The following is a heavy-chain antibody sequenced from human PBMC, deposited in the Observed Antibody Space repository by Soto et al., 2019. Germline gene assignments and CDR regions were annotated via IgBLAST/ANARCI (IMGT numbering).Heavy chain of an antibody. V-gene: IGHV3-15*01. CDR1: GFTFSNAW. J-gene: IGHJ5*02. D-gene: IGHD5-18*01. CDR3: TPSPYSYGTEDWFDP. Sequence: GGSLRLSCAASGFTFSNAWMSWVRQAPGKGLEWVGRIKSKTGGGTTDYAAPVEGRFTISRDDSKNTLYLQMNSLKTEDTAVYYCTPSPYSYGTEDWFDPWRQGTLVTVS. CDR2: IKSKTGGGTT.